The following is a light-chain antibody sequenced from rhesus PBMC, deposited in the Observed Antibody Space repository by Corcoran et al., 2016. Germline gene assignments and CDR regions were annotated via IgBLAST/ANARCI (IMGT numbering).Light chain of an antibody. Sequence: EIVVTQSPATLSLSPGERATLSCRASQSVSSYVAWYQQKPEQAPRLLIYGASSRATGIPDRFSGSGSGTDFTLIISSLEPEDVGVYYCQQYNNWKTFGQGTKVEIK. CDR2: GAS. CDR3: QQYNNWKT. J-gene: IGKJ1*01. CDR1: QSVSSY. V-gene: IGKV3S9*01.